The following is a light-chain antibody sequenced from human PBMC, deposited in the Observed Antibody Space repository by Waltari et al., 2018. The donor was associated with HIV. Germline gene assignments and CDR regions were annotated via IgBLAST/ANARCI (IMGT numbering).Light chain of an antibody. CDR3: QQYYSTPPT. CDR1: QSLLYNSNNKNY. J-gene: IGKJ1*01. CDR2: WAS. Sequence: DIVMTQSPDSLAVSLGERATINCKSSQSLLYNSNNKNYLAWYQHKPGQSPKLLIYWASTRESGVPDRFSGSGSGTDFTLTISSLQAEDVAVYYCQQYYSTPPTFGQGTKVEIK. V-gene: IGKV4-1*01.